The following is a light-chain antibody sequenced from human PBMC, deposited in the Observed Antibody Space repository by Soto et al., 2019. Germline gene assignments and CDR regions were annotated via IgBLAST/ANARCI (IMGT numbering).Light chain of an antibody. CDR2: SNN. J-gene: IGLJ3*02. Sequence: QSVLTQPPPASGTPGQRVTISCSGSSSNIGSNTVNWYQQLPGTAPKLLIYSNNQWPSGVPDRFSGSKSGTSASLAISGLQSEDEADYYCAAWDDSLNGPVFGGGTKLTVL. V-gene: IGLV1-44*01. CDR1: SSNIGSNT. CDR3: AAWDDSLNGPV.